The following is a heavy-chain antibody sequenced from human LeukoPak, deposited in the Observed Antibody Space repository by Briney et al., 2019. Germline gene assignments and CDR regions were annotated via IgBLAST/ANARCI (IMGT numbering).Heavy chain of an antibody. CDR2: INWNGGST. J-gene: IGHJ4*02. CDR1: GFTFDDYG. Sequence: GGSLRLSCAASGFTFDDYGMSWVRQAPGKGLEWVSGINWNGGSTGYADSVKGRFTISRDNSKNTLYLQMNSLRAEDTAVYYCAKGPDSSGYYLYYFDYWGQGTLVTVSS. D-gene: IGHD3-22*01. V-gene: IGHV3-20*04. CDR3: AKGPDSSGYYLYYFDY.